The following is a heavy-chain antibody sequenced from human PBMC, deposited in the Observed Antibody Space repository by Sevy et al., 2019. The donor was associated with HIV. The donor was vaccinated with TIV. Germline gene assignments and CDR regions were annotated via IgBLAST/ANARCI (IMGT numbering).Heavy chain of an antibody. CDR3: ARSGGYSDYGMDV. J-gene: IGHJ6*02. CDR2: VGPAGDP. V-gene: IGHV3-13*05. D-gene: IGHD5-12*01. Sequence: GGSLRLSCVASGFTFSGYDMHWVRQVTGKGLEWVSGVGPAGDPFYPGSVKGRFTISRENAKNSFYLQMNSLRAGDTAVYYCARSGGYSDYGMDVWGQGTTVTVSS. CDR1: GFTFSGYD.